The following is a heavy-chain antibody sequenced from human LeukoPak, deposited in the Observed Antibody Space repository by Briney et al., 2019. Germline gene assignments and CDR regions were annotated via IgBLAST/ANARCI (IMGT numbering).Heavy chain of an antibody. CDR2: IYYSGST. Sequence: SETLSLTCTVSGGSISSYYWSWIRQPPAKGLEWIGYIYYSGSTNYNPSLKSRVTISVDTSKNQFSLKLSSVTAADTAVYYCAREEGAPIAAANVWGLGTMVTVSS. CDR3: AREEGAPIAAANV. J-gene: IGHJ3*01. CDR1: GGSISSYY. D-gene: IGHD6-13*01. V-gene: IGHV4-59*01.